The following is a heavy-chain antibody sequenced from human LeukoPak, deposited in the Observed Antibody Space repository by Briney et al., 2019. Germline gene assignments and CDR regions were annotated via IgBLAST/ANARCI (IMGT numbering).Heavy chain of an antibody. D-gene: IGHD4-17*01. CDR2: IKQDGSEK. J-gene: IGHJ4*02. V-gene: IGHV3-7*01. CDR3: ARGGTVTYYYFDY. CDR1: GFTFSSYW. Sequence: GGSLRLSCAASGFTFSSYWMSWVRQAPGKGLEWVANIKQDGSEKYYVDSVKGRFTISRDNAKNSLYLQMNSLRAEDTAVYYCARGGTVTYYYFDYWGQGTLVTVSS.